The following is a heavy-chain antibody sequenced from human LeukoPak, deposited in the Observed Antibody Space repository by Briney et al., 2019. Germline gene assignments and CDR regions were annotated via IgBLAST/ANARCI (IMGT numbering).Heavy chain of an antibody. J-gene: IGHJ4*02. CDR1: GFTFSSYA. CDR2: ISGSGGST. CDR3: AKPIGWLLWFDY. V-gene: IGHV3-23*01. D-gene: IGHD3-9*01. Sequence: GASLRLSCAASGFTFSSYAMSWVRQAPGKGLEWVSAISGSGGSTYYADSVKGRFTISRDNSKNTLYLQMNSLRAEDTAVYYCAKPIGWLLWFDYWGQGTLVTVSS.